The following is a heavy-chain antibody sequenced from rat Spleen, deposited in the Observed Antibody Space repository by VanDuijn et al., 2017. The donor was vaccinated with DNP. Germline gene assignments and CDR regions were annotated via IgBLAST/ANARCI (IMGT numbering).Heavy chain of an antibody. D-gene: IGHD1-1*01. CDR2: INTGSGGT. CDR3: ARCPLYYYSGYYFDY. Sequence: QVQLQQSGAELAEPGSSVKISCKSSGYIFTSNYIGWIKQTTGQGLEYIGYINTGSGGTNYKEKFKGKATLTVDKSSSTAFMQLSSLTPDDSAVYYCARCPLYYYSGYYFDYWGQGVMVTVSS. J-gene: IGHJ2*01. CDR1: GYIFTSNY. V-gene: IGHV1-43*01.